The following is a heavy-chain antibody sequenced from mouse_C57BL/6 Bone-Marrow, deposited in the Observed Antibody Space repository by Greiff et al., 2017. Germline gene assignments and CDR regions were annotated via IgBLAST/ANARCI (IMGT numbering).Heavy chain of an antibody. Sequence: EVKVVESGGGLVKPGGSLKLSCAASGFTFSSYAMSWVRQTPEKRLEWVATISDGGSYIYYPDNVKGRFTISRDNAKNNLYLQMSHLKSEDTAMYYCARARLRYWYFDVWGTGTTVTVSS. D-gene: IGHD2-4*01. J-gene: IGHJ1*03. CDR1: GFTFSSYA. V-gene: IGHV5-4*03. CDR2: ISDGGSYI. CDR3: ARARLRYWYFDV.